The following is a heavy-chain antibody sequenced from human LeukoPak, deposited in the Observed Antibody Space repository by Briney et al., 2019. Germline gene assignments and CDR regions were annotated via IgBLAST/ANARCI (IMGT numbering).Heavy chain of an antibody. CDR1: RYTFTPYD. Sequence: ASVKVSCKASRYTFTPYDINWVRQATGHGLECMGWMNPNSANTGYEQKFQGRVTMTRDTSISTAYMVLSRLTSEDTSVYYCARGPSYGSGSYNIYGIDYWGQGTLVTVSS. V-gene: IGHV1-8*01. CDR2: MNPNSANT. J-gene: IGHJ4*02. D-gene: IGHD3-10*01. CDR3: ARGPSYGSGSYNIYGIDY.